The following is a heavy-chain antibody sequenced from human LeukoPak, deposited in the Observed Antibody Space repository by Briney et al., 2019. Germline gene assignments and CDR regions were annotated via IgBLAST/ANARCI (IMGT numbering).Heavy chain of an antibody. CDR1: GFTFSDYA. Sequence: GGSLRLSCATSGFTFSDYAMSWVRQAPGKGLEWVGFVRSKAYGGTTEYAASVKGRFTISRDDSKSIAYLQMNSLKTEDTAVYYCTRALLNWNDLGYFDYWGQGTLVTVSS. V-gene: IGHV3-49*04. CDR3: TRALLNWNDLGYFDY. CDR2: VRSKAYGGTT. D-gene: IGHD1-20*01. J-gene: IGHJ4*02.